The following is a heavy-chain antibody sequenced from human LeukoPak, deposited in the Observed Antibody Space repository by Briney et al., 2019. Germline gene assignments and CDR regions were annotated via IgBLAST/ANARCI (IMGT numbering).Heavy chain of an antibody. CDR1: GFTFSSYA. CDR3: TTGIFDY. D-gene: IGHD1-14*01. CDR2: ISATGGST. Sequence: GGSLRLSCAASGFTFSSYAMSWVRQAPGKGLEWVSGISATGGSTYYAAPVKGRFTISRDDSKNTLYLQMNSLKTEDTAVYYCTTGIFDYWGQGTLVTVSS. J-gene: IGHJ4*02. V-gene: IGHV3-23*01.